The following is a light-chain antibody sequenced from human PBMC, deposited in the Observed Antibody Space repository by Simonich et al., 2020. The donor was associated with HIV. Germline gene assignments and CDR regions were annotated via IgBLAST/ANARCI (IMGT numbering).Light chain of an antibody. CDR1: SSDVGSYIL. CDR2: EGN. Sequence: QSALTQPASVSGSPGQSIPISCTGTSSDVGSYILVSWYQPHPGKAPKLMIFEGNKQPSGVSNRFSGSKSGNTASLTISGLQAEDEADYYCSSYGGSVVFGGGTKLTVL. V-gene: IGLV2-23*01. J-gene: IGLJ2*01. CDR3: SSYGGSVV.